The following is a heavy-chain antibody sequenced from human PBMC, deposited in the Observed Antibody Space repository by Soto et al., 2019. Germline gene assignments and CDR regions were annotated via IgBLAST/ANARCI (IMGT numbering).Heavy chain of an antibody. CDR2: ISGSGGST. CDR3: AKGRSGNVGY. CDR1: GFTFRSYA. V-gene: IGHV3-23*01. D-gene: IGHD1-1*01. J-gene: IGHJ4*02. Sequence: EVQLLESGGGLVQPGGSLRLSCAASGFTFRSYAMSWVRQAPGKGLEWVSAISGSGGSTYYADSVKGRFTISRNNSKNTLHQLLNNRRAEVTAVQYCAKGRSGNVGYWGQGNQDNVSS.